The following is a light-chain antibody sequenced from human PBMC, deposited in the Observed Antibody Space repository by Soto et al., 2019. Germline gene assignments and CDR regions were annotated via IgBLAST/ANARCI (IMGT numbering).Light chain of an antibody. J-gene: IGKJ1*01. Sequence: EIVLTQSPGTLSLSPGERATLSCRASQSVSFNYLARYHQKPGQAPRLLIYGASSRATGIPDRFSGSGSGTDFTLTISRLEPEDFAVYYCQQYGSSPETFGQGTKVEIK. V-gene: IGKV3-20*01. CDR2: GAS. CDR3: QQYGSSPET. CDR1: QSVSFNY.